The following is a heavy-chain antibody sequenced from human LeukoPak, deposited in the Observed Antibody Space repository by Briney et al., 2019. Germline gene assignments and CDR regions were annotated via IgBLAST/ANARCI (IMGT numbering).Heavy chain of an antibody. CDR3: AREVAAAGTLNLNWFDP. D-gene: IGHD6-13*01. J-gene: IGHJ5*02. Sequence: ASVKVPCKASGYTFTGYYMHWVRQAPGQGLEWMGWINPNSGGTNYAQKFQGRVTMTRDTSISTAYMELSRLRSDDTAVYYCAREVAAAGTLNLNWFDPWGQGTLVTVSS. CDR2: INPNSGGT. CDR1: GYTFTGYY. V-gene: IGHV1-2*02.